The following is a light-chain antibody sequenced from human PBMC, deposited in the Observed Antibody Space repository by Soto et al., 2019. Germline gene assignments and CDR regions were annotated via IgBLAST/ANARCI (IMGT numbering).Light chain of an antibody. CDR3: QQYHYFPYT. V-gene: IGKV1-5*03. CDR2: NAS. CDR1: QSISSW. J-gene: IGKJ2*01. Sequence: DVQMTQSPSTLSASVGDRVTITCRASQSISSWLAWYQQKPGKAPKLLMYNASSLDSGVPSRFSGSGSGTEFTLTVSSLQPDDFATYYCQQYHYFPYTFGQGTNLEIK.